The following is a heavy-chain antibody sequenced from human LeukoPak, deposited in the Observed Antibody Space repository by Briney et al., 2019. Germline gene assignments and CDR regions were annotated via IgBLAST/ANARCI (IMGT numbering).Heavy chain of an antibody. Sequence: SVKLSCKASGGTFSSYAISWVRQAPGQGLEWMGGIIPIFGTANYAQKIQGRVTITADESTSTAYMELSSLRSEDTAVYYCARASGSSHYYYYGMDVWGQGTMVTVSS. CDR3: ARASGSSHYYYYGMDV. V-gene: IGHV1-69*13. J-gene: IGHJ6*02. CDR1: GGTFSSYA. CDR2: IIPIFGTA. D-gene: IGHD3-10*01.